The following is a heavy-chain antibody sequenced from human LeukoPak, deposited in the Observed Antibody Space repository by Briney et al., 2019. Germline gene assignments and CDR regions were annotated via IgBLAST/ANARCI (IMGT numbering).Heavy chain of an antibody. Sequence: GGSLRLSCAASGFTFDDYAMHWVRQAPGKGLEWVSLISGDGGSTYYADSVKGRFTISRDNSKNSLYLQMNSLRTEDTALYYCAKQDILTGYYAYYYYYYGMDVWGQGTTVTVS. D-gene: IGHD3-9*01. CDR3: AKQDILTGYYAYYYYYYGMDV. J-gene: IGHJ6*02. CDR2: ISGDGGST. CDR1: GFTFDDYA. V-gene: IGHV3-43*02.